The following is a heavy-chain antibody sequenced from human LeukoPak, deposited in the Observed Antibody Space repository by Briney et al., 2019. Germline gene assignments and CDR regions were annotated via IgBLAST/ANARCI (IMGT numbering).Heavy chain of an antibody. CDR1: GGSISSYY. CDR3: ARDVGPGQWDWFDP. CDR2: IYTSGST. V-gene: IGHV4-4*07. J-gene: IGHJ5*02. Sequence: PSETLSLTCTVSGGSISSYYWSWIRQPAGRGLEWIGRIYTSGSTNYNPSLKSRVTMSVDTSKNQFSLKLSSVTAADTAVYYCARDVGPGQWDWFDPWGQGTLVTVSS. D-gene: IGHD1-26*01.